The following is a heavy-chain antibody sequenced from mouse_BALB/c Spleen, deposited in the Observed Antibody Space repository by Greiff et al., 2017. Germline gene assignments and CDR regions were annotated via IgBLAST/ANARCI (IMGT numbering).Heavy chain of an antibody. D-gene: IGHD1-1*01. CDR2: INPGSGGT. J-gene: IGHJ4*01. Sequence: QVQLQQSGAELVRPGTSVKVSCKASGYAFTNYLIEWVKQRPGQGLEWIGVINPGSGGTNYNEKFKGKATLTADKSSSTAYMQLSSLTSDDSAVYCCARLSTTDAMDYWGQGTSVTVSS. CDR3: ARLSTTDAMDY. V-gene: IGHV1-54*01. CDR1: GYAFTNYL.